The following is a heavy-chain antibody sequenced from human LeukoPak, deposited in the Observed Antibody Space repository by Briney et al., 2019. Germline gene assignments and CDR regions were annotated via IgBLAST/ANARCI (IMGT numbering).Heavy chain of an antibody. CDR3: ARDKSIAEHSGFDY. V-gene: IGHV3-33*01. CDR2: IWYDGSNK. Sequence: GGSLRLSCAASGFTFSSYGMHWVRQAPGKGLEWVAVIWYDGSNKYYADSVKGRFTISRDNSKNTLYLQMNSLRAEDTAVYYCARDKSIAEHSGFDYWGQGTLVTVSS. J-gene: IGHJ4*02. CDR1: GFTFSSYG. D-gene: IGHD6-6*01.